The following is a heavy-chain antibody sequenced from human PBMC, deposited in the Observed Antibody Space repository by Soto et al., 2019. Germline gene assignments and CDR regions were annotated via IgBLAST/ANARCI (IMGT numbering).Heavy chain of an antibody. D-gene: IGHD6-13*01. CDR3: ARAPALYSSSWYGYYYGMDV. V-gene: IGHV4-4*02. J-gene: IGHJ6*02. CDR2: IYHSGST. Sequence: PSETLSLTXVVSAGSISSSNWWSWVRQPPGKGLEWIGEIYHSGSTNYNPSLKSRVTISVDKSKNQFSLKLSSVTAADTAVYYCARAPALYSSSWYGYYYGMDVWGQGTTVTVSS. CDR1: AGSISSSNW.